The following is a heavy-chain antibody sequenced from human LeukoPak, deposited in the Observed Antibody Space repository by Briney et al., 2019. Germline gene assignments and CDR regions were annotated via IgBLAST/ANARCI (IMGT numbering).Heavy chain of an antibody. CDR1: GDSVSSNTPT. J-gene: IGHJ4*02. CDR3: AREELGPLDY. Sequence: SQTLSLTCAISGDSVSSNTPTWTWIRQSPSRGLEWLGRTYYRSKWSHDYAVSVKSRIIINPGTSKNQFSLQLNSVTPEDTAVYYCAREELGPLDYWGQGTLVTVSS. D-gene: IGHD7-27*01. CDR2: TYYRSKWSH. V-gene: IGHV6-1*01.